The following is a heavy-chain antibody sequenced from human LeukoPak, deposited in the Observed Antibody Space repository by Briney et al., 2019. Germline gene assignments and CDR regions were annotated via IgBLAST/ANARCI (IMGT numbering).Heavy chain of an antibody. Sequence: PGGSLRLSCAASGLPFSSYWMSWVRQAPGKGLEWVANIKQDGSEKYYVDSVKGRFTISRDNAKNSLYLQMNSLRAEDTAVYYCARDSVIYGYWGQGTLVTVSS. J-gene: IGHJ4*02. CDR3: ARDSVIYGY. CDR1: GLPFSSYW. D-gene: IGHD3/OR15-3a*01. CDR2: IKQDGSEK. V-gene: IGHV3-7*01.